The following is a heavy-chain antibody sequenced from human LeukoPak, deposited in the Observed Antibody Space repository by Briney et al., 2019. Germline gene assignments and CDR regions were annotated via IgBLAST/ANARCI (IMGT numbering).Heavy chain of an antibody. CDR2: INPNSGGT. V-gene: IGHV1-2*02. CDR1: GYTFTGYY. D-gene: IGHD2-21*01. Sequence: ASVKVSCKASGYTFTGYYMHWVRQAPGQGLEWMGWINPNSGGTNYAQKFQGRVTMTRDTSISTAYMELSSLRSEDTAVYYCARIAYCGGDCYSDFDYWGQGTLVTVSS. CDR3: ARIAYCGGDCYSDFDY. J-gene: IGHJ4*02.